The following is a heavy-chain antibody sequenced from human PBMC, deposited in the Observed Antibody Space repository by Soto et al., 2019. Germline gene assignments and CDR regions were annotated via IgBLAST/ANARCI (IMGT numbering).Heavy chain of an antibody. CDR1: GYTFTSYY. V-gene: IGHV1-46*01. CDR2: INPSGGST. D-gene: IGHD6-19*01. J-gene: IGHJ3*02. CDR3: ATPSSDMHSSGWPWYDAFDS. Sequence: GDSVKVSCKASGYTFTSYYMHWVLQAPGQGLEWMGIINPSGGSTSYAQKFQGRVTMTRDTSTSTVYIELSSLRSEDTSVYYCATPSSDMHSSGWPWYDAFDSWGQGTMVIVSS.